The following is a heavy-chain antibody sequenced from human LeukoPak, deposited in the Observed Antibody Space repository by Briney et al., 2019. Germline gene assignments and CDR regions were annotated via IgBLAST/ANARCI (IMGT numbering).Heavy chain of an antibody. CDR2: FSGTGGDT. J-gene: IGHJ3*02. V-gene: IGHV3-23*01. D-gene: IGHD2/OR15-2a*01. CDR3: AKGSTTYTSDAFDI. Sequence: PGGSLRLSCAASGFTVSSNYMSWVRQAPGKGLEWVSAFSGTGGDTYYADSVKGRFTISRDNSKNTLYLQMNGLRDADTAVYYCAKGSTTYTSDAFDIWGQGTMVTVSS. CDR1: GFTVSSNY.